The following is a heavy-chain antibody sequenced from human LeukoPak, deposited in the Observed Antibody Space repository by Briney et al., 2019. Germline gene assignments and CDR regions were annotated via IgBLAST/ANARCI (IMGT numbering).Heavy chain of an antibody. CDR3: ARGRIAVANKYYFDY. Sequence: SETLSLTCTVSGGSISSYSWNWIRQPPGKGLEWIGRIYSSGSTIYNPSLKSRVTISVETSKNQFSLKLSSVTAADTAVYYCARGRIAVANKYYFDYWGQGTLVTVSS. D-gene: IGHD6-19*01. CDR1: GGSISSYS. CDR2: IYSSGST. V-gene: IGHV4-59*01. J-gene: IGHJ4*02.